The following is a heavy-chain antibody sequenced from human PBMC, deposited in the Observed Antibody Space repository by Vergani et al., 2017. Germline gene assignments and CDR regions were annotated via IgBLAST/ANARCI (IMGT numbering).Heavy chain of an antibody. Sequence: QVQLVESGGGLVKPGGSLRLSCAASGFTFSDYYMSWIRQAPGKGLEWVSYISSSGSPIYYADSVKGRFTISRDNAKNSLYLQMIRLRAEDTAVYYCARVRYCSGGSCSPYFYYYYYYMDVWGKGTTVTVSS. CDR2: ISSSGSPI. CDR1: GFTFSDYY. J-gene: IGHJ6*03. V-gene: IGHV3-11*01. D-gene: IGHD2-15*01. CDR3: ARVRYCSGGSCSPYFYYYYYYMDV.